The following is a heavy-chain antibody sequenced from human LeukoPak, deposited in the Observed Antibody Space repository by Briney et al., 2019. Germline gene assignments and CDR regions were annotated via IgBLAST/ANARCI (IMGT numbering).Heavy chain of an antibody. J-gene: IGHJ5*02. CDR3: ARDRFPGAPLRFDP. CDR1: GGSISSYY. V-gene: IGHV4-59*01. Sequence: SETLSLTCTVSGGSISSYYWSWIRQPPGKGLEWIGYIYYSGSTNYNPSLKSRVTISVDTSKNQFSLKLSSVTAADTAVYYCARDRFPGAPLRFDPWGQGTLVTVSS. D-gene: IGHD3-16*01. CDR2: IYYSGST.